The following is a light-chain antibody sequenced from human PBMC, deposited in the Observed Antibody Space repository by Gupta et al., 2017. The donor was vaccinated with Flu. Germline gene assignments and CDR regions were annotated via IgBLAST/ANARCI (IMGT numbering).Light chain of an antibody. CDR1: GNSTFA. CDR2: INRDGIC. V-gene: IGLV4-69*01. J-gene: IGLJ3*02. Sequence: GNSTFAIAWHQPQPGPGPRCLLRINRDGICTQGDGIPDRFSGSSSGAARYLTVSGLKSEDEADYYCQTWGASIRVFGGGTKLTVL. CDR3: QTWGASIRV.